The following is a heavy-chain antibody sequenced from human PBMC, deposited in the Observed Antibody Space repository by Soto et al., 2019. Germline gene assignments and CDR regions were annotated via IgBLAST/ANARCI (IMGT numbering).Heavy chain of an antibody. CDR1: GGSFSGYY. CDR3: AGVRTLYYYYYYMDV. J-gene: IGHJ6*03. CDR2: INHSGST. Sequence: SETLSLTCAVYGGSFSGYYWSWIRQPPGKGLEWIGEINHSGSTNYNPSLKSRVTISVDTSKNQFSLKLSSVTAADTAVYYCAGVRTLYYYYYYMDVWGKGTTVTVSS. V-gene: IGHV4-34*01. D-gene: IGHD1-1*01.